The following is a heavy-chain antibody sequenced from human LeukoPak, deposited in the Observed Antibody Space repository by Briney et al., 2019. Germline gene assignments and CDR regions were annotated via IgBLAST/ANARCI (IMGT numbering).Heavy chain of an antibody. CDR1: GYTFTGYY. J-gene: IGHJ5*02. V-gene: IGHV1-2*02. Sequence: ASVKVSCKASGYTFTGYYMHWVRQAPGQGLEWMGWINPNSGGTKYAQKFQGRVTMTSDTSISTAYMELSRLRSDDTAVYYCARGVVAYRFDPWGQGTLVTVSS. CDR2: INPNSGGT. CDR3: ARGVVAYRFDP. D-gene: IGHD3-3*02.